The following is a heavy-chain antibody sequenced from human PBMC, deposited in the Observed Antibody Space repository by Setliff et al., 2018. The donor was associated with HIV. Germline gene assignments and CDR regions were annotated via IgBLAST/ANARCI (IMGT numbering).Heavy chain of an antibody. CDR2: INHSGTT. D-gene: IGHD2-15*01. Sequence: PSETLSLTCAVFGGSFSGYYWSWIRQPPGKGLEWIGEINHSGTTNYNPSLKSRITMSVDASKNQFSLNLTSVTAADTAMYYCARVVDADYLDYWGQGTPVTVSS. CDR3: ARVVDADYLDY. CDR1: GGSFSGYY. V-gene: IGHV4-34*01. J-gene: IGHJ4*02.